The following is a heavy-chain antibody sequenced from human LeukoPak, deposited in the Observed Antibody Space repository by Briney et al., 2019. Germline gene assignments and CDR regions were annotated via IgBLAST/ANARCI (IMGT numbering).Heavy chain of an antibody. J-gene: IGHJ5*02. CDR1: GGSISSYY. V-gene: IGHV4-59*01. Sequence: PSETLSLTCTVSGGSISSYYWSWIRQPPGKGLEWIGYIYYSGSTNYNPSLKSRVTISVDTSKNQFSLELSSVTAADTAVYYCARVEAMVRRRNLNWFDPWGQGTLVTVSS. D-gene: IGHD3-10*01. CDR2: IYYSGST. CDR3: ARVEAMVRRRNLNWFDP.